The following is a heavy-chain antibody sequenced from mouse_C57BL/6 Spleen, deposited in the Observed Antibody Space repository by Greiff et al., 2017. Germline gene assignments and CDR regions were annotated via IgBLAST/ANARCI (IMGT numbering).Heavy chain of an antibody. CDR1: GFTFSSYG. CDR3: ARRIREAMDY. J-gene: IGHJ4*01. V-gene: IGHV5-6*02. Sequence: EVKLVESGGDLVKPGGSLKLSCAASGFTFSSYGMSWVRQTPDKRLEWVATISSGGSYTYYPDSVKGRFTISRDNAKNTLYLQMSRLKSEDTAMYYCARRIREAMDYWGQGTSVTVSS. CDR2: ISSGGSYT.